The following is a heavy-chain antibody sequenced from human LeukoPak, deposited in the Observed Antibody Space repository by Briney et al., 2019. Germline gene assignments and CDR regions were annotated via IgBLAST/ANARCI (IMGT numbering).Heavy chain of an antibody. V-gene: IGHV4-34*01. Sequence: SETLSLTCAVYGGSFSGYYWSWIRQPPGKRLGWIGEINHSGSTNYDPSLKSRVTISVDTSKNQFSLKLSSVTAAGTAVYYCPRLPGARLAASQLDYWGQGTLVTVSS. D-gene: IGHD1-1*01. CDR3: PRLPGARLAASQLDY. J-gene: IGHJ4*02. CDR1: GGSFSGYY. CDR2: INHSGST.